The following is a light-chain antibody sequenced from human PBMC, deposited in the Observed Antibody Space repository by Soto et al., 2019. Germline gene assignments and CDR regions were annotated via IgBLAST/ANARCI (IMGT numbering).Light chain of an antibody. J-gene: IGLJ2*01. CDR3: QSYDNGLSGVV. CDR2: GNI. V-gene: IGLV1-40*01. Sequence: QSVVTQPPSVSGAPGQRVTISCTGSLSNIGAGYDVHWYQQVPGTAPKLLIYGNINRPSGVPDRFSGSKSGTSASLAITGLQDEDEADYYGQSYDNGLSGVVFGGGTKLTVL. CDR1: LSNIGAGYD.